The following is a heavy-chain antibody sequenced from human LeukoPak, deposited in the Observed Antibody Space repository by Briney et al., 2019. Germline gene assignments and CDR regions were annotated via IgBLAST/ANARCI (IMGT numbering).Heavy chain of an antibody. D-gene: IGHD3-3*01. V-gene: IGHV3-23*01. Sequence: GGSLRLSCAASGFTFSSYAMSWVRQAPGKGLEWVSAISGSGGSTYYADSVKGQFTISRDNSKNTLYLQMNSLRAEDTAVYYCAKDAYDFWSGGQFDPWGQGTLVTDSS. J-gene: IGHJ5*02. CDR2: ISGSGGST. CDR1: GFTFSSYA. CDR3: AKDAYDFWSGGQFDP.